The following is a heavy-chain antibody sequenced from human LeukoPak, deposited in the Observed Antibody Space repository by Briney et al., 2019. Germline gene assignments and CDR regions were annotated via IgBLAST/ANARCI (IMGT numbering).Heavy chain of an antibody. CDR3: ARAMRRHCSGGSCYLEN. CDR1: GGSFSGYY. D-gene: IGHD2-15*01. V-gene: IGHV4-34*01. Sequence: SETLSLTCAVYGGSFSGYYWSWIRQPPGKGLEWIEEINHSGSTNYNPSLKSRVTISVDTSKNQFSLKLSSVTAADTAVYYCARAMRRHCSGGSCYLENWGQGTLVTVSS. CDR2: INHSGST. J-gene: IGHJ4*02.